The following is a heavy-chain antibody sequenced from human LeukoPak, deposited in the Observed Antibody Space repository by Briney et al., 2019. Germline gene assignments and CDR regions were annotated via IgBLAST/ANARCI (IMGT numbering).Heavy chain of an antibody. Sequence: SETLSLTCTVSGGSVSSGSYYWSWIRQPPGKGLEWIGYIYYSGSTNYNPSLKSRVTISVDTSKNQFSLKLSSVTPDDTAVYYCARMVGATPDYWGQGTVVTVSS. CDR1: GGSVSSGSYY. J-gene: IGHJ4*02. CDR3: ARMVGATPDY. D-gene: IGHD1-26*01. V-gene: IGHV4-61*01. CDR2: IYYSGST.